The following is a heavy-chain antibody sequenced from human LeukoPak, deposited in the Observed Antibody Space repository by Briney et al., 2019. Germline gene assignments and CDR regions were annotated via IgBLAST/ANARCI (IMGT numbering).Heavy chain of an antibody. Sequence: ASVKVSCKASGYKFTTFAISWARQAPGQGLEWMGGINTYNGGAKYAQNFQGRVTMTTDTSTTAAYMELRRLTPDDTAMYYCARLQELGHRDPDSWGQGTLVTVSS. D-gene: IGHD6-13*01. CDR3: ARLQELGHRDPDS. CDR1: GYKFTTFA. V-gene: IGHV1-18*01. CDR2: INTYNGGA. J-gene: IGHJ4*02.